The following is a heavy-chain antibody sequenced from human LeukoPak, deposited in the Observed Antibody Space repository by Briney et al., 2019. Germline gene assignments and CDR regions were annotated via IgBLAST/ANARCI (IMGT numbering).Heavy chain of an antibody. CDR2: IRDTGGFT. Sequence: GGSLRLSCAASGFTFTRYAMTLVRQAPGEGLEWVSTIRDTGGFTFYADSVKSRFTISRDNSKITLYLQMNSLRADDTAVYYCANAPPGTYRFDYWGQGTMVTVSS. V-gene: IGHV3-23*01. J-gene: IGHJ4*02. D-gene: IGHD3-10*01. CDR3: ANAPPGTYRFDY. CDR1: GFTFTRYA.